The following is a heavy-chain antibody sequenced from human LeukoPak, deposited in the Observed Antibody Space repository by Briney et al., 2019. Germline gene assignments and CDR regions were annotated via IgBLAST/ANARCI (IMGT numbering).Heavy chain of an antibody. V-gene: IGHV4-39*01. CDR3: ARRRAGRDWFDP. CDR1: GGSISSSNYY. D-gene: IGHD6-19*01. Sequence: SETLSLTRAVSGGSISSSNYYWGWIRQPPGQGLEWIGSIYYSGNTYYNPSLKSRVTISVDTSKNQFSLKLSSVTATDTAVYYCARRRAGRDWFDPWGQGTLVTVSS. CDR2: IYYSGNT. J-gene: IGHJ5*02.